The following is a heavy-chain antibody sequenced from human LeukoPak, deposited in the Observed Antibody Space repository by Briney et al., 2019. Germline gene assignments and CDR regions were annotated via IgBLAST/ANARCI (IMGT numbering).Heavy chain of an antibody. D-gene: IGHD3-10*01. J-gene: IGHJ4*02. CDR3: ARASNMVRGVQPAKFDY. Sequence: ASVKVSCKASGYTFTGYFMHWVGQPPGQGRGWMGRINTNSGGTNYAQEFQGRVTMTRDTSISTAYMELSRLRSDDTAVYYCARASNMVRGVQPAKFDYWGQGTLVTVSS. CDR1: GYTFTGYF. V-gene: IGHV1-2*06. CDR2: INTNSGGT.